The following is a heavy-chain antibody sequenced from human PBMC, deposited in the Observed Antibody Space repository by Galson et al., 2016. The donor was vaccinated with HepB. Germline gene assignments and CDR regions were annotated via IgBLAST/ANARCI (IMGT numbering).Heavy chain of an antibody. D-gene: IGHD6-6*01. J-gene: IGHJ4*02. Sequence: SCKASGGTFRSFAMHWVRQAPGQRLEWIGWIRTGNGNTEYSQNFQARVTITRDTSATTVYMELSSLTSEDTAFYFCARGVYMVVFPGAEVFMAAPTVPDYWGQGTLITVSS. CDR3: ARGVYMVVFPGAEVFMAAPTVPDY. V-gene: IGHV1-3*04. CDR2: IRTGNGNT. CDR1: GGTFRSFA.